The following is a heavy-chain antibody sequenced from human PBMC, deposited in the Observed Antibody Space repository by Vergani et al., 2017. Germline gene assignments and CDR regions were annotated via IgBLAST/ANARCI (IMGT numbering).Heavy chain of an antibody. CDR2: IYYSGST. V-gene: IGHV4-39*01. Sequence: QLQLQESGPGLVKPSETLSLTCTVSGGSISSSSYYWGWIRQPPGKGLEWIGSIYYSGSTYYNPSLKSRVTISVDTSKNQFSLKLSSVTAADTAVYYCARHLAYCGGDCYTYYYGMYVWGQGTTVTVSS. D-gene: IGHD2-21*02. CDR3: ARHLAYCGGDCYTYYYGMYV. CDR1: GGSISSSSYY. J-gene: IGHJ6*02.